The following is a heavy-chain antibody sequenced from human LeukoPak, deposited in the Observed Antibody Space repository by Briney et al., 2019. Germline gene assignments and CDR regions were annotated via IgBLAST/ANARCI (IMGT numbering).Heavy chain of an antibody. CDR2: IYHSGST. CDR3: AGDFCSGGSCYFDP. J-gene: IGHJ5*02. D-gene: IGHD2-15*01. CDR1: GGSISSSSYY. Sequence: PSETLSLTCTVSGGSISSSSYYWGWIGQPPGKGLEWIGYIYHSGSTYYNPSLKSRVTISVDRSKNQFSLKLSSVTAADTAVYYCAGDFCSGGSCYFDPWGQGTLVTVSS. V-gene: IGHV4-39*07.